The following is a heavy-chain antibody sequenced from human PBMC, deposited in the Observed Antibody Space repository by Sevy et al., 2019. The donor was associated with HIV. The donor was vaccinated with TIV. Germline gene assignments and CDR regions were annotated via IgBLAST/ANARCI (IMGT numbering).Heavy chain of an antibody. CDR3: ARAYCSGGSCYSLAY. CDR1: GYTFTSYR. Sequence: ASVKVSCKASGYTFTSYRIYWVRQAPGQGLEWMGWVSAHNGDTNYVQKVQGRVAMTTDTSTSTAYMELRSLTSDDTAVYYCARAYCSGGSCYSLAYRGQGSLVTVSS. J-gene: IGHJ4*02. D-gene: IGHD2-15*01. V-gene: IGHV1-18*01. CDR2: VSAHNGDT.